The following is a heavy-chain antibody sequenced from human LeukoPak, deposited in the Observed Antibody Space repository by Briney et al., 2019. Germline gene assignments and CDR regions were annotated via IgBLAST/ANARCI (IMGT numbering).Heavy chain of an antibody. D-gene: IGHD3-16*01. V-gene: IGHV3-66*01. CDR1: GFTVSSNY. CDR3: ASRGTNDFDC. CDR2: IYSGGST. J-gene: IGHJ4*02. Sequence: GGSLRLSWAASGFTVSSNYMSWVRQAPGKGLEWVSVIYSGGSTYYADSVKDRFTISRDNSKNTLYLQMNSLRAEDTALYYCASRGTNDFDCWGQGTLVTVSS.